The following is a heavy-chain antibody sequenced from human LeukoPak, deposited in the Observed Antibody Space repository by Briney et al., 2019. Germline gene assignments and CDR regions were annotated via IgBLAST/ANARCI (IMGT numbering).Heavy chain of an antibody. CDR1: GGSFSGYY. Sequence: SETLSLTCAVYGGSFSGYYWSWLRQPPGKGLEWIGEINHSGSTNYNPSLKSRVTISVDTSKNQFSLKLSSVTAADTAVYYCARTSGYAGYYYFDYWGQGTLVTVSS. CDR2: INHSGST. CDR3: ARTSGYAGYYYFDY. V-gene: IGHV4-34*01. D-gene: IGHD3-9*01. J-gene: IGHJ4*02.